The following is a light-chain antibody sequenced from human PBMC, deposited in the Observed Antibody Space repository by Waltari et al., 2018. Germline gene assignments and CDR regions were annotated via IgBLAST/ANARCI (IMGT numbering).Light chain of an antibody. CDR3: QHNVRLPVT. CDR2: DTS. J-gene: IGKJ1*01. V-gene: IGKV3-20*01. Sequence: SCRASQNVVRSLVWYQQKPGQAPRLLIYDTSTRSTGIPDRFSGSGSGTDFSLSIARLEPEDFAVYYCQHNVRLPVTFGQGTKVEI. CDR1: QNVVRS.